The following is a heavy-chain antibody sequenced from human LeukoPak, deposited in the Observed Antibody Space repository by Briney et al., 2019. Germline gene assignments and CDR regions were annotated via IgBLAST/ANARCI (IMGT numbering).Heavy chain of an antibody. J-gene: IGHJ4*02. Sequence: SETLSLTCAVYGGSFSGYYWSWIRQPPGKGLEWIGEINHSGSTNYNPSLKSRVTISVDTSKNQFSLKLSSVTAADTAVYYCARVITFGGVIVEWGQGTLVTVSS. D-gene: IGHD3-16*02. V-gene: IGHV4-34*01. CDR3: ARVITFGGVIVE. CDR2: INHSGST. CDR1: GGSFSGYY.